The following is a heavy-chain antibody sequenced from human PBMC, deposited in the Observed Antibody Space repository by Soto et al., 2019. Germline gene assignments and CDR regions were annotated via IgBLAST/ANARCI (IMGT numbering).Heavy chain of an antibody. J-gene: IGHJ6*02. D-gene: IGHD6-19*01. CDR3: ARDGRIAVAGTRRYYYYYGMDV. CDR1: GGSVSSNSAA. V-gene: IGHV6-1*01. Sequence: QTLSLTCAISGGSVSSNSAAWNLIRQSPSRGLEWLGRTYYRSKWDNDYAVSVKSRITINPDTSKNQFSLQLNSVTPEDTAVYYCARDGRIAVAGTRRYYYYYGMDVWGQGTTVTVSS. CDR2: TYYRSKWDN.